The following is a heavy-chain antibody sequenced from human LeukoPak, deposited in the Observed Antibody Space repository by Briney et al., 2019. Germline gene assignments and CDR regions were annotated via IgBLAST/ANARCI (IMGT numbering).Heavy chain of an antibody. Sequence: QPGGSLRLSCAASGFTFSSYAMHWVRQAPGKGLEWVAVISYDGSNKYYADSVKGRFTISRDNSKNTLYLQMSSLRAEDTAVYYCARDGAPYGSGSYFDYWGLGTLVTVSS. V-gene: IGHV3-30-3*01. CDR2: ISYDGSNK. J-gene: IGHJ4*02. CDR1: GFTFSSYA. D-gene: IGHD3-10*01. CDR3: ARDGAPYGSGSYFDY.